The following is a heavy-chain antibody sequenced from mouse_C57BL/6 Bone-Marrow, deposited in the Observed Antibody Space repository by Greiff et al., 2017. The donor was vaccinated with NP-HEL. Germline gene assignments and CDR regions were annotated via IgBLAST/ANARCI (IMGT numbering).Heavy chain of an antibody. CDR3: ARSYGSRRRYFDV. J-gene: IGHJ1*03. Sequence: QVQLQQPGAELVKPGASVKLSCKASGYTFTSYWMHWVKQRPGQGLEWIGMIHPNRGSTNYNEKFKSKATLTVDKSSSTAYMQLSSLTSEDSAVYYCARSYGSRRRYFDVWGTGTTVTVSS. CDR2: IHPNRGST. V-gene: IGHV1-64*01. CDR1: GYTFTSYW. D-gene: IGHD1-1*01.